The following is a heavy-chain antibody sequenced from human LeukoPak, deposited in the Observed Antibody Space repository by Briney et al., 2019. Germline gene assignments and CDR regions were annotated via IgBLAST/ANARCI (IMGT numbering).Heavy chain of an antibody. CDR3: ARDGIAVAGTAFDI. V-gene: IGHV3-30-3*01. CDR1: GFTFSSYA. D-gene: IGHD6-19*01. J-gene: IGHJ3*02. CDR2: ISYDGSNK. Sequence: GGSLRLSCAASGFTFSSYAMHWVRQAPGKGLEWVAVISYDGSNKYYADSVKGRFTISRDNSKNTLCLQMNSLRAEDTAVYYCARDGIAVAGTAFDIWGQGTMVTVSS.